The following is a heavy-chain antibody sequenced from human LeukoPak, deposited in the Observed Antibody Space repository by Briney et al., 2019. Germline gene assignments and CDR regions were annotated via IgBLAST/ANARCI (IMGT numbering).Heavy chain of an antibody. CDR3: AREYIVAVVNGGVNSFYYYMDV. CDR2: INWNGDSA. J-gene: IGHJ6*03. CDR1: GFVFDDFG. Sequence: GGSLRLSCGASGFVFDDFGMTWVRHVPGKGLEWVSGINWNGDSAGYADSVTGRFTISRDNAKNYVYLQMNSLRAEDTAFYYCAREYIVAVVNGGVNSFYYYMDVWGKGTTVTVSS. D-gene: IGHD2-15*01. V-gene: IGHV3-20*04.